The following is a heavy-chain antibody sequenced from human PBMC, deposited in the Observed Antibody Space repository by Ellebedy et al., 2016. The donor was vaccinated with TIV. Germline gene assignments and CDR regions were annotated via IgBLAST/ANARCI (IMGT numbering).Heavy chain of an antibody. D-gene: IGHD5-12*01. J-gene: IGHJ4*02. CDR1: GFTFSMYA. Sequence: PGGSLRLSCSASGFTFSMYAMHWVRQAPGTGMEYVSCIDNNGGSASYSDSVRGRFTISRDNSKNTLYLQLSSLRAEDTAVYYYVKDVAWDFDYWGQGTLVTVSS. CDR2: IDNNGGSA. V-gene: IGHV3-64D*09. CDR3: VKDVAWDFDY.